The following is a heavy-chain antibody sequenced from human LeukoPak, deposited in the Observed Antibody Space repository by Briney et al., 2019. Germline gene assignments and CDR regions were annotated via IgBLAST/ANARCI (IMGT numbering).Heavy chain of an antibody. CDR1: GFTFDDYG. Sequence: GGPLRLSCAASGFTFDDYGMNWVRQAPGKGLEWISGIHWNGDTTNYAASVEGRFTISRDNAKNSLYLQMNSLRAEDTALYYCARGLRYYYYYYMDVWGKGTTVTVSS. CDR2: IHWNGDTT. D-gene: IGHD3-9*01. V-gene: IGHV3-20*04. CDR3: ARGLRYYYYYYMDV. J-gene: IGHJ6*03.